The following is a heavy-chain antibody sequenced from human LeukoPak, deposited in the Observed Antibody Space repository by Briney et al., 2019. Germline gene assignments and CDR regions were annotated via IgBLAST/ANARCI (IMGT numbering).Heavy chain of an antibody. CDR3: AREAPAGDYAIDY. Sequence: PGGSLRLSCAASGFTVSSNYMSWVRQAPGKGLEWVSVIYSGGSTYYADSVKGRFTISRDNSKNTLYLQMNSLRAVDTAVYYCAREAPAGDYAIDYWGQGTLVTVSS. D-gene: IGHD4-17*01. J-gene: IGHJ4*02. V-gene: IGHV3-53*01. CDR2: IYSGGST. CDR1: GFTVSSNY.